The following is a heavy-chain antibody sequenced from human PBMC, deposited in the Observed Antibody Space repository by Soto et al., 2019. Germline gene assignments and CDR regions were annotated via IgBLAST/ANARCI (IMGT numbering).Heavy chain of an antibody. CDR1: GFTVSSNY. D-gene: IGHD3-22*01. Sequence: EVQLVESGGGLIQPGGSLRLSCAASGFTVSSNYMSWVRQAPGKGLEWVSVIYSGGSTYYADSVKGRFTISRDNSKNTLYLLMNSLRAADTAVYYCARDRVESGYPEYFQHWGQGTLVTVSS. CDR3: ARDRVESGYPEYFQH. CDR2: IYSGGST. V-gene: IGHV3-53*01. J-gene: IGHJ1*01.